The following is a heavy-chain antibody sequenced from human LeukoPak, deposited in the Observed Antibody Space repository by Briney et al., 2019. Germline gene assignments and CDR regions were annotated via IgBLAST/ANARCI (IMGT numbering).Heavy chain of an antibody. Sequence: ASVKVSCTTSGYTFSGYAIHWVRQAPGQKFEWMGWIDADNGDTRYSQRFQGRVTITRDTSARTVYMELSRLRSEDTAIYYCARGSTSDWPLDYWGQETLVTISS. CDR3: ARGSTSDWPLDY. CDR2: IDADNGDT. D-gene: IGHD2-21*01. CDR1: GYTFSGYA. V-gene: IGHV1-3*01. J-gene: IGHJ4*02.